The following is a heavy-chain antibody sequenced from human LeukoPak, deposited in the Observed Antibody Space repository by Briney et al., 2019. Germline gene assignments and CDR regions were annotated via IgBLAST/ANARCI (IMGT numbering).Heavy chain of an antibody. J-gene: IGHJ5*02. CDR1: GGSISSGSYY. Sequence: SQTLSLTCTVSGGSISSGSYYWSWIRQPAGKGLEWIGRIYTSGSTNYNPSLKSRVTIAVDTSKNQFSLKLSSVTAADTAVYYCARDRSGYWFDPWGQGTLVTVSS. CDR3: ARDRSGYWFDP. CDR2: IYTSGST. V-gene: IGHV4-61*02. D-gene: IGHD3-3*01.